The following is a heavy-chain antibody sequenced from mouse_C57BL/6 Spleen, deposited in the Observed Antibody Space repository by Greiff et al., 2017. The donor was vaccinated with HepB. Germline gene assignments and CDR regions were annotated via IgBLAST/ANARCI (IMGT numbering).Heavy chain of an antibody. CDR3: ARVGDYYGSSYVGFDY. CDR2: IYPRSGNT. V-gene: IGHV1-81*01. CDR1: GYTFTSYG. J-gene: IGHJ2*01. D-gene: IGHD1-1*01. Sequence: VQLQESGAELARPGASVKLSCKASGYTFTSYGISWVKQRTGQGLEWIGEIYPRSGNTYYNEKFKGKATLTADKSSSTAYMELRSLTSEDSAVYFCARVGDYYGSSYVGFDYWGQGTTLTVSS.